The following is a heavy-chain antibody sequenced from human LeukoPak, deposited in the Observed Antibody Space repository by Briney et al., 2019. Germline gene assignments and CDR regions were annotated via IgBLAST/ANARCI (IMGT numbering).Heavy chain of an antibody. CDR1: GFIVSSTY. CDR3: ARAMNGVDV. V-gene: IGHV3-53*01. CDR2: IDPGGST. Sequence: PGGSLRLSCAASGFIVSSTYMSWVRLAPGQGLQWVSVIDPGGSTFYADSVRGRFSISRDSSKNTLYLQMSSLRAEDTAVYYCARAMNGVDVWGKGTTVTVSS. J-gene: IGHJ6*04.